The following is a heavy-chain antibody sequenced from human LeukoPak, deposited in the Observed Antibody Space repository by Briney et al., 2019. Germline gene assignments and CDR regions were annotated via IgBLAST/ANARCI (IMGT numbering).Heavy chain of an antibody. J-gene: IGHJ3*02. CDR1: AFTCSSYA. Sequence: GGSLRRSCAASAFTCSSYAMSWVRQAPGKGLEWVSAISGSGGSTYYADSVKGRFTISRDNSKNTLYLQMNSLRAEDPAVYYCAKDSTMIVGYDAFDIWGQGTMVTVSS. V-gene: IGHV3-23*01. D-gene: IGHD3-22*01. CDR2: ISGSGGST. CDR3: AKDSTMIVGYDAFDI.